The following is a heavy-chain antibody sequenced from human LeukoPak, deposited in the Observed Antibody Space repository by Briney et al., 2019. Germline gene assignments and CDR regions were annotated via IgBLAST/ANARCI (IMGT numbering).Heavy chain of an antibody. CDR1: GYTFTGYY. CDR2: INPSGGNT. V-gene: IGHV1-46*01. J-gene: IGHJ3*02. D-gene: IGHD2-8*01. Sequence: ASVKVSCKASGYTFTGYYMHWVRQAPGQGLEWMGIINPSGGNTDYAQKFQGRVTVTRDTSTSTVYMELSSLRSEDTAIYYCARPLAPVMLNAFDIWGQGTMVTVSS. CDR3: ARPLAPVMLNAFDI.